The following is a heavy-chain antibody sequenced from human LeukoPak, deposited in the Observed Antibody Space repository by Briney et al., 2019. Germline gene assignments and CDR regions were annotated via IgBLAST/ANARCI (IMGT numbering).Heavy chain of an antibody. D-gene: IGHD3-22*01. CDR1: GFTFSNHA. CDR2: IKQDGSEK. CDR3: AYGNYYDSSGSLFDY. J-gene: IGHJ4*02. Sequence: GGSLRLSCAASGFTFSNHAMTWVRQAPGKGLEWVANIKQDGSEKYYVDSVKGRFTISRDNAKNSLFLQMNSLRAEDTAVYHCAYGNYYDSSGSLFDYWGQGTLVTVSS. V-gene: IGHV3-7*01.